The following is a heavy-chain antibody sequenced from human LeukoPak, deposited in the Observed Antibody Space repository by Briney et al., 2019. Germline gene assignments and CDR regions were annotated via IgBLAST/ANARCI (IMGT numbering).Heavy chain of an antibody. V-gene: IGHV4-34*01. D-gene: IGHD2-2*01. CDR3: ARRAGVPDAKADWFDP. J-gene: IGHJ5*02. CDR2: MNHSGSA. Sequence: SETLSLTCAVYGESFSGYYWSWIRQPPGKGLGWIGEMNHSGSANYNPSLKSRVTISVDMSKNQFSLKLSSVTAADTAVYYCARRAGVPDAKADWFDPWGQGTWSPSPQ. CDR1: GESFSGYY.